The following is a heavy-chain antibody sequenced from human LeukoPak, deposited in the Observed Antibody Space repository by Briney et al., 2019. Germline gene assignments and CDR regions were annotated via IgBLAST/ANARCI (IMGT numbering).Heavy chain of an antibody. D-gene: IGHD6-13*01. V-gene: IGHV3-30*02. CDR2: IRYDGSNK. CDR1: GFTFSSYG. Sequence: GGSLRLSCAASGFTFSSYGMHWVRQAPGKGLEWVAFIRYDGSNKYYADSVKGRFTISRDNSKNTLYLQMNSLRAEDTAVYYCARAGAAGRPIDYWGQGTLVTVSS. CDR3: ARAGAAGRPIDY. J-gene: IGHJ4*02.